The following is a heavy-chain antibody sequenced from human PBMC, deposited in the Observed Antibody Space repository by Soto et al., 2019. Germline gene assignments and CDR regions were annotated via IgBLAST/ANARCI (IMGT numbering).Heavy chain of an antibody. CDR2: INPSGGST. D-gene: IGHD6-13*01. V-gene: IGHV1-46*01. CDR1: GYTFTSYY. Sequence: ASVKVSCKASGYTFTSYYMHWVRQAPGQGLEWMGIINPSGGSTSYAQKFQGRVTMTRDTSTSTVYMELSSLRSEDTAVYYCAKATAAAGTSSWFDPWGQGTLVTVSS. J-gene: IGHJ5*02. CDR3: AKATAAAGTSSWFDP.